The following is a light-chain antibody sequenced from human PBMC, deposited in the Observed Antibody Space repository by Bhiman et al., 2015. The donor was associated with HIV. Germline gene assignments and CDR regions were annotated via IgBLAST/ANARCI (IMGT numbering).Light chain of an antibody. V-gene: IGLV3-1*01. CDR1: KLGDKY. J-gene: IGLJ2*01. CDR3: ATWDDVLNAPV. CDR2: QDT. Sequence: SYELTQPPSVSVSPGQTASITCSGDKLGDKYVSWYQQRPGQSPLLVIYQDTKRPSGVPDRFSGSKSGTSASLAIRGLQADDEAHFYCATWDDVLNAPVFGGGTRLTVL.